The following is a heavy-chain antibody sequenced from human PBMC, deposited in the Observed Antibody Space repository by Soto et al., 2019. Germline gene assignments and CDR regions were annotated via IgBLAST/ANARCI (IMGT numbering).Heavy chain of an antibody. CDR1: GFNFNSYT. Sequence: PVGSLRLSCAASGFNFNSYTINWVRQAPGKRLEWLSSISSSGYIFSTDSVRGRFTISRDNAKNSVYLQINSLGAEDTAVYFCARDCSGGSCYPGMDVWGQGTTVTVSS. J-gene: IGHJ6*02. CDR3: ARDCSGGSCYPGMDV. CDR2: ISSSGYI. V-gene: IGHV3-21*01. D-gene: IGHD2-15*01.